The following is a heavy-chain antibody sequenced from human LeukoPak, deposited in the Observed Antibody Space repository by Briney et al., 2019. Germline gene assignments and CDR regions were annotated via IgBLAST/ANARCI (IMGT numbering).Heavy chain of an antibody. CDR3: VRGVGDSGYGRVADY. D-gene: IGHD5-12*01. Sequence: SETLSLTCSVSGASISSYYWGWVRQPPGKGLEWIGYMHYSGSTNYNPSLKSRVTIPVDTSKNQFSLKLTSVTAPDTAVYYCVRGVGDSGYGRVADYWGQGILVIVSS. CDR2: MHYSGST. CDR1: GASISSYY. V-gene: IGHV4-59*01. J-gene: IGHJ4*02.